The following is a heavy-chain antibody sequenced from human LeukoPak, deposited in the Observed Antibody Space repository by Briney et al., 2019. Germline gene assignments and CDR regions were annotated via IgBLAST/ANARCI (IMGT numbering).Heavy chain of an antibody. CDR3: ARGRGYCSGGSCYLRFDP. CDR1: GGSISSSGYY. V-gene: IGHV4-39*07. Sequence: SETLSLTCTVSGGSISSSGYYWGWIRQPPGKGLEWIGEINHSGSTNYNPSLKSRVTISVDTSKNQFSLKLSSVTAADTAVYYCARGRGYCSGGSCYLRFDPWGQGTLVTVSS. J-gene: IGHJ5*02. D-gene: IGHD2-15*01. CDR2: INHSGST.